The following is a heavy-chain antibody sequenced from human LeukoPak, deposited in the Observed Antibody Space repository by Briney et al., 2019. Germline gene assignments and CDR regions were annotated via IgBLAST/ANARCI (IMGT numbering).Heavy chain of an antibody. CDR1: GFSFSMYT. CDR3: ATGYSDSLRSPLDS. J-gene: IGHJ5*01. CDR2: ISSSSSYI. D-gene: IGHD3-22*01. Sequence: PGGSLRLSCAASGFSFSMYTIGWVRQAPGKRLEWVASISSSSSYIYYADSVKGRFTISRDDSKNTLFLQMNSLRAEDTAVYYCATGYSDSLRSPLDSWGQGTLVTVSS. V-gene: IGHV3-21*04.